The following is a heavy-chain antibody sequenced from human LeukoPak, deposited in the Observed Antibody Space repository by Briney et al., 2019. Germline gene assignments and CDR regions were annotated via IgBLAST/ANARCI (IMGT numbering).Heavy chain of an antibody. Sequence: ASVKVSCKASEYTFTGYYMHWVRQAPGQGLEWMGWINPNSGGTNYAQKFQGRVTMTRDTSISTAYMELSRLRSDDTAVYYCARDGIWFGESPDEVNWFDPWGQGTLVTVSS. CDR1: EYTFTGYY. J-gene: IGHJ5*02. D-gene: IGHD3-10*01. CDR2: INPNSGGT. CDR3: ARDGIWFGESPDEVNWFDP. V-gene: IGHV1-2*02.